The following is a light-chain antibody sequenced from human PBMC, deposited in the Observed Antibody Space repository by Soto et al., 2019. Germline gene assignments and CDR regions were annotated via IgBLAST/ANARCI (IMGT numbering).Light chain of an antibody. CDR3: TSYAGSNNRGV. CDR1: STGVGGYNY. CDR2: EVS. J-gene: IGLJ1*01. Sequence: QSALTQPPSASRSHGQSVTTSCTGTSTGVGGYNYISWYQHHPGKAPKLMIYEVSQRPSGVPDRFSGSKSGNTASLTVSGLQAEDEADYYCTSYAGSNNRGVFGSGTKLTVL. V-gene: IGLV2-8*01.